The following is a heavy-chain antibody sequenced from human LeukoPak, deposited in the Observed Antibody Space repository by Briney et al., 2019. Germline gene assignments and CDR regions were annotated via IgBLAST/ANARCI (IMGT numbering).Heavy chain of an antibody. J-gene: IGHJ6*02. CDR2: INPNSGGT. CDR1: GYTFTGYY. CDR3: ATRDLRPRAGDTYYYDSSGYPAEEYGMDV. V-gene: IGHV1-2*02. Sequence: ASVTVSCKASGYTFTGYYMHWVRQAPGQGLEWMGWINPNSGGTNYAQKFQGRVTMIRDTSISTAYMELSRLRSDDTAVYYCATRDLRPRAGDTYYYDSSGYPAEEYGMDVWGQGTTVTVSS. D-gene: IGHD3-22*01.